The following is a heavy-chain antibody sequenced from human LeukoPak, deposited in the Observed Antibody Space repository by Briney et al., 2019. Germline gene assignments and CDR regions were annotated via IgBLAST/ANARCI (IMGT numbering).Heavy chain of an antibody. D-gene: IGHD5-18*01. CDR2: ISSSGSTI. Sequence: PGGSLRLSCAASGFTFSSYEMNWVRQAPGPGLEWVSYISSSGSTIYYADSVKGRFTISRDNAKNSLYLQMNSLRAENTAVYYCAREDTAMVIPFDYWGQGTLVTVSS. CDR3: AREDTAMVIPFDY. V-gene: IGHV3-48*03. CDR1: GFTFSSYE. J-gene: IGHJ4*02.